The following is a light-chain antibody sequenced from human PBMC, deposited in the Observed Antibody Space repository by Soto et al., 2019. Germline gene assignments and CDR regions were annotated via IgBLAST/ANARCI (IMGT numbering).Light chain of an antibody. V-gene: IGKV1-39*01. Sequence: IQMTQSPSSLSASVGDRVTITCRASQTITKYVDWYKKYPGKAPELLIHGTSTLQGGVPSRFSGSGSGTDFTLTINGLQPEDFATYFCQQSQSIPPTFGQGTTVV. CDR3: QQSQSIPPT. CDR2: GTS. J-gene: IGKJ1*01. CDR1: QTITKY.